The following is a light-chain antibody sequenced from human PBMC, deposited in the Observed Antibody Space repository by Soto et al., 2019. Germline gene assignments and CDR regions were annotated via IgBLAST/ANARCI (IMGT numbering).Light chain of an antibody. CDR2: GAS. V-gene: IGKV3-20*01. CDR1: QSVSSSY. CDR3: QQYGSSPLYT. Sequence: EIVLPQSPGTLSLSPGERATLSCRASQSVSSSYLAWYQQKPGQAPRLLIYGASSRATGIPERFSGSGSGTDFTLTISRLEPEDFAVYYCQQYGSSPLYTFGQGNKLEIK. J-gene: IGKJ2*01.